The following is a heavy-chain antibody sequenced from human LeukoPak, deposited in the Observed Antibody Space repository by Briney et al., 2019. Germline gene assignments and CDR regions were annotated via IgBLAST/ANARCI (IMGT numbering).Heavy chain of an antibody. CDR1: GGSISNYY. Sequence: SETLSLTCTVSGGSISNYYWNWIRQPPGKGLEWIGYISDSGSTNYNPSLERRVIISVDTSKNQFSLKLSSVTAADTAVYYCARVGLLGYFDYWGQGTLVTVSS. D-gene: IGHD2-21*01. J-gene: IGHJ4*02. V-gene: IGHV4-59*01. CDR2: ISDSGST. CDR3: ARVGLLGYFDY.